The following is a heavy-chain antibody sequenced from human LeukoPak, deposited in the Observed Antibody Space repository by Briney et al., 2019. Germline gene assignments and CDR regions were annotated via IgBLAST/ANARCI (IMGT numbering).Heavy chain of an antibody. Sequence: PGRSLRLSCAASGFTFSSYGMHWVRQAPGKGLEWVAVIWYDGSNKYYADSVKGRFTISRDNSKNTLYLQMNSLRAEDTAVYYCARDMLLWFGELSGTPDYWGLGTLVTVSS. V-gene: IGHV3-33*01. CDR2: IWYDGSNK. J-gene: IGHJ4*02. CDR3: ARDMLLWFGELSGTPDY. CDR1: GFTFSSYG. D-gene: IGHD3-10*01.